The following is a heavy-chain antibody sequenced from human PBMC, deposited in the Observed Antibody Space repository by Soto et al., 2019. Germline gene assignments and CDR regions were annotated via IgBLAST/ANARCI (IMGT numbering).Heavy chain of an antibody. CDR1: GGTFSSYA. D-gene: IGHD3-22*01. CDR2: IIPIFGTA. Sequence: GASVKVSCKASGGTFSSYAISWVRQAPGQGLEWMGGIIPIFGTANYAQKFQGRVTITADESTSTAYMELSSLRSEDTAVYYCARNYYDSSGYYFWFDPWGQGTLVTVSS. J-gene: IGHJ5*02. V-gene: IGHV1-69*13. CDR3: ARNYYDSSGYYFWFDP.